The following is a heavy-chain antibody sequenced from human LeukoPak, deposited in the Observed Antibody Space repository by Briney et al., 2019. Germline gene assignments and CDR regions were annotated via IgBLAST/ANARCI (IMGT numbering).Heavy chain of an antibody. CDR2: IIPIFGTA. CDR3: ARDRGGYGPTTDGMDV. J-gene: IGHJ6*02. V-gene: IGHV1-69*05. Sequence: GSSVKVSCKASGGTFSSYAISWVRQAPGQGLEWMGGIIPIFGTANYAQKFQGRVTITTDESTSTAYMELSSLRSEDTAVYYCARDRGGYGPTTDGMDVWGQGTTVTVSS. D-gene: IGHD6-25*01. CDR1: GGTFSSYA.